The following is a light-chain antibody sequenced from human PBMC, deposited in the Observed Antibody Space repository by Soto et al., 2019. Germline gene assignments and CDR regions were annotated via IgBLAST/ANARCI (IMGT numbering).Light chain of an antibody. CDR2: DAS. J-gene: IGKJ1*01. Sequence: DIQMTQSPSTLSASEGDRVTITCRASQSISAWLAWYQQKPGKAPKLLISDASRLQSGVPSRFSGSGSRTEFTLTISSLQPDDFATYYCQHYNTYPPTWTFGQGTKVDIK. CDR1: QSISAW. CDR3: QHYNTYPPTWT. V-gene: IGKV1-5*01.